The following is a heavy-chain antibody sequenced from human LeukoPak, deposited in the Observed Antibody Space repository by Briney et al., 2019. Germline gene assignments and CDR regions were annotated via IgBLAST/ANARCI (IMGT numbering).Heavy chain of an antibody. D-gene: IGHD6-13*01. CDR1: GFTFSSYA. CDR2: ISGSGGST. J-gene: IGHJ4*02. Sequence: PGGSLRLSCAASGFTFSSYAMSWVRQAPGKGLEWVSAISGSGGSTYYADSVKGRFTISRDNSKNTLYLQMNSLRAEDTAVYYCANPPATSLYSSSWYSIGYYFDYWGQGTLVTVSS. CDR3: ANPPATSLYSSSWYSIGYYFDY. V-gene: IGHV3-23*01.